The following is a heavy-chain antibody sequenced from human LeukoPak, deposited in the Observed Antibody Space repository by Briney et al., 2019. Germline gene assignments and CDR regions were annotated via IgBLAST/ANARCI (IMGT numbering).Heavy chain of an antibody. J-gene: IGHJ4*02. Sequence: SGTLSLTCTVSGGSISSYYWSWIRQPPGKGLEWIGYIYYSGSTNYNPSLKSRVTISVDTSKNQFSLKLSSVTAADTAVYYCARGWGSNSWYGDYWGQGTLVTVSS. CDR2: IYYSGST. CDR3: ARGWGSNSWYGDY. CDR1: GGSISSYY. V-gene: IGHV4-59*01. D-gene: IGHD3-16*01.